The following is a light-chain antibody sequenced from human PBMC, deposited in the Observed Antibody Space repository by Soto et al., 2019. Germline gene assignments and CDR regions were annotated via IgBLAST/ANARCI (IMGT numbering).Light chain of an antibody. Sequence: IVLTQSPATLSLSPGERAALSCRASQRVSTSLAWYQHKPGQAPRLIIYDASKRAPGIPARFSGSGSGTDFTLTISSLESEDFAVYYCQVRDVWPSFGQGTKVDIK. CDR3: QVRDVWPS. CDR1: QRVSTS. V-gene: IGKV3-11*01. CDR2: DAS. J-gene: IGKJ1*01.